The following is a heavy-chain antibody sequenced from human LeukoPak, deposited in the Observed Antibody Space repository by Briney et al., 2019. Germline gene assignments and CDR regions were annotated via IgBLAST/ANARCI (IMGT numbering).Heavy chain of an antibody. D-gene: IGHD2-8*02. V-gene: IGHV3-30*02. Sequence: GGSLRLSCAASGFTFSSSAMHWDRQGPGKGLEWVAYIAHHGNNKYYADSVKGRFTISRDNSKGTLYLQMNSLRADDTAVYYCAKDGSWSCTDWGQGTLVTVSS. CDR2: IAHHGNNK. CDR3: AKDGSWSCTD. J-gene: IGHJ4*02. CDR1: GFTFSSSA.